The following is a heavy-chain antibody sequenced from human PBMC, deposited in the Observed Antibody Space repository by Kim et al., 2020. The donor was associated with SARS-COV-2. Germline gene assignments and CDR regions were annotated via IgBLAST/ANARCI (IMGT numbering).Heavy chain of an antibody. J-gene: IGHJ4*02. Sequence: SETLSLTCTVSGGSISSGGYYWSWIRQHPGKGLEWIGYIYYSGSTYYNPSLKSRVTILVDTSKNQFSLKLSSVTAADTAVYYCAAGGYDSSGYYDYWGQGTLVTVSS. CDR3: AAGGYDSSGYYDY. V-gene: IGHV4-31*03. D-gene: IGHD3-22*01. CDR2: IYYSGST. CDR1: GGSISSGGYY.